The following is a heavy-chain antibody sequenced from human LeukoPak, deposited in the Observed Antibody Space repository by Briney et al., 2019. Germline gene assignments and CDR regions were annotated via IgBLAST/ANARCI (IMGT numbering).Heavy chain of an antibody. CDR2: ISPTGSTT. J-gene: IGHJ4*02. V-gene: IGHV3-74*01. D-gene: IGHD6-6*01. Sequence: QTGGSLRPSCTASGFSFSGHWMHWARQLPGKGLVWVSRISPTGSTTSYADSVKGRFTVSRDNAKNTLYLQVNNLRAEDTAVYYCARGPNSNWSGLDFWGQGTLLTVSS. CDR3: ARGPNSNWSGLDF. CDR1: GFSFSGHW.